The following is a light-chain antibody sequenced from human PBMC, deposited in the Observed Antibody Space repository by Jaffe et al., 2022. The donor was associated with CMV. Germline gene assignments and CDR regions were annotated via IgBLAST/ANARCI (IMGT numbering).Light chain of an antibody. CDR2: EVN. CDR3: ISYAGSDNFYV. CDR1: SSDVGGYNY. V-gene: IGLV2-8*01. Sequence: QSALTQPPSASGSPGRSVTISCTGTSSDVGGYNYVSWYQQHPGKAPKLMIYEVNKRPSGVPDRFSGSKSGNTASLTVSGLQAEDEADYYCISYAGSDNFYVFGTGTKVTVL. J-gene: IGLJ1*01.